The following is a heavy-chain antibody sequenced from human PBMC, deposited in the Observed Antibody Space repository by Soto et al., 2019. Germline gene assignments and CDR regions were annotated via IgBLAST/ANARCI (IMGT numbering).Heavy chain of an antibody. Sequence: GGSLRLSCSASGFTFSSYAMHWVRQAPGKGLEYVSAISSNGGSTYYADSVKGRFTISRDNSKNTPYLQMSSLRAEDTAVYYCVKGKGFNYYDSSGYLGFQHWGQGTLVTVSS. D-gene: IGHD3-22*01. CDR2: ISSNGGST. CDR1: GFTFSSYA. J-gene: IGHJ1*01. CDR3: VKGKGFNYYDSSGYLGFQH. V-gene: IGHV3-64D*06.